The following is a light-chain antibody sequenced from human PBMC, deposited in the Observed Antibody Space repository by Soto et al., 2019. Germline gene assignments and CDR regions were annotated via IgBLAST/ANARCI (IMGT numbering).Light chain of an antibody. V-gene: IGKV3-11*01. CDR1: KSVGSY. CDR2: DAS. J-gene: IGKJ4*01. CDR3: QQRSDWPST. Sequence: EIVLTQSPATLSLSPGDRATLSCMASKSVGSYLGWYQQRPGQAPRLLIYDASNRATGIPARFSGSGSGTDFTLTISSLEPEEFAVYYCQQRSDWPSTVGGGTKVEIK.